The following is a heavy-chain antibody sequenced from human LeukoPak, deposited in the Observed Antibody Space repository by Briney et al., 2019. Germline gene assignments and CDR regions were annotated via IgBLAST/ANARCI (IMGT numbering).Heavy chain of an antibody. Sequence: ASVKVSCKVSGYTLTELSMHWVRQAPGQGLEWMGGIIPIFGTANYAQKFQGRVTITADESTSTAYMELSSLRSEDTAVYYCARGRVDGSGWGEFDYWGQGTLVTVSS. D-gene: IGHD6-19*01. J-gene: IGHJ4*02. CDR3: ARGRVDGSGWGEFDY. CDR2: IIPIFGTA. V-gene: IGHV1-69*13. CDR1: GYTLTELS.